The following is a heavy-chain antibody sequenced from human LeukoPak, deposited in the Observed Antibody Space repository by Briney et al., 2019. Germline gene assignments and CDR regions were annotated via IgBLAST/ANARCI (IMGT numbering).Heavy chain of an antibody. J-gene: IGHJ5*02. CDR2: IMPIFGTA. CDR3: ARDVHGDYGSGWFDP. Sequence: SVKVSCKDSGGTFNNYAISWVRQAPGQGREWKGGIMPIFGTAGYAQKFQGRVTITKDESTRTVYLELTSLTSDDTAVYYCARDVHGDYGSGWFDPWGQGTLVSVSS. D-gene: IGHD4-17*01. V-gene: IGHV1-69*05. CDR1: GGTFNNYA.